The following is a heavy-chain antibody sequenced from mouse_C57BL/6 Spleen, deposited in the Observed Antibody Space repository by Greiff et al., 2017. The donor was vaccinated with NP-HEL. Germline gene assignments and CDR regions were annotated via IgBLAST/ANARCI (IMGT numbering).Heavy chain of an antibody. CDR1: GYAFSSSW. J-gene: IGHJ3*01. V-gene: IGHV1-82*01. CDR3: ATSGDYYGSSPFAY. D-gene: IGHD1-1*01. CDR2: IYPGDGDT. Sequence: VVKPGASVKISCKASGYAFSSSWMNWVKQRPGKGLEWIGRIYPGDGDTNYNGKFKGKATLTADKSSSTAYMQLSSLTSEDSAVYFCATSGDYYGSSPFAYWGQGTLVTVSA.